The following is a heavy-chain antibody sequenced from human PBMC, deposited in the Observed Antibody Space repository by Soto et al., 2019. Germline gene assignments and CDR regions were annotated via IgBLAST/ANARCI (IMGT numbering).Heavy chain of an antibody. J-gene: IGHJ4*02. Sequence: EVQLVESGGGLVQPGRSLRLSCAASGFTFDDYAMHWVRQAPGKGLEWVSRISWNSGGIGYADSVKGRFTISRDNAKNSLYLQMNSLRAEDTALYYCAKAVGSYGNFDYWGQGTLVTVSS. CDR3: AKAVGSYGNFDY. CDR1: GFTFDDYA. CDR2: ISWNSGGI. V-gene: IGHV3-9*01. D-gene: IGHD5-18*01.